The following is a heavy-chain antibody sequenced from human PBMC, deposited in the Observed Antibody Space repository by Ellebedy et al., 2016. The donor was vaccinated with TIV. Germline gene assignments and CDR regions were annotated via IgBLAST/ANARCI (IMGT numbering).Heavy chain of an antibody. CDR1: GFTFTSYW. J-gene: IGHJ4*02. V-gene: IGHV3-74*01. CDR2: INSGGDSL. CDR3: ARSLGYYGPRYHLDY. D-gene: IGHD3-10*01. Sequence: GESLKISCAASGFTFTSYWMHWVRQAPGQGLVWVSRINSGGDSLDYADSVRGRFTISRDNAKNTLYLQINSLRAEDTAVYYCARSLGYYGPRYHLDYWGQGTLVTVSS.